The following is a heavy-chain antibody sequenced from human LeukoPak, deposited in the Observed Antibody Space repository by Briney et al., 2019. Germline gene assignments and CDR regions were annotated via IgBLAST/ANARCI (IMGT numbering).Heavy chain of an antibody. Sequence: GGSLRLSCAASGFTYSDCYMSWIRQAPGKGLEWVSYISSSGSTIYYADSVKGRFTISRDNAKNSLYLQMNSLRAEDTAVYYCARDLKWYRDLFDYWGQGTLVTVSS. CDR1: GFTYSDCY. V-gene: IGHV3-11*01. CDR3: ARDLKWYRDLFDY. CDR2: ISSSGSTI. D-gene: IGHD1-14*01. J-gene: IGHJ4*02.